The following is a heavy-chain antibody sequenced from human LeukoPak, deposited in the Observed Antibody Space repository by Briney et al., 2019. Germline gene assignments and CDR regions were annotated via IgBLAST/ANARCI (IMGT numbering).Heavy chain of an antibody. CDR3: ARDSCSSTSCHNWFDP. CDR2: INPNSGGT. V-gene: IGHV1-2*02. CDR1: GYTFTGYY. J-gene: IGHJ5*02. Sequence: ASVKVSCKASGYTFTGYYMHWVRQAPGQGLEWMGWINPNSGGTNYAQKFQGRVTMTRDTSISTAYMELSRLRSDDTAVYYCARDSCSSTSCHNWFDPWGQGTLVTVSS. D-gene: IGHD2-2*01.